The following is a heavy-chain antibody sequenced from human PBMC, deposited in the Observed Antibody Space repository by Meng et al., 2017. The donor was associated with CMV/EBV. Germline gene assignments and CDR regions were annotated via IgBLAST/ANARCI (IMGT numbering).Heavy chain of an antibody. CDR1: GFTFSSYG. J-gene: IGHJ6*02. Sequence: GESLKISCAASGFTFSSYGMHWVRQAPGKGLEWVAFIRYDGSNKYYADSVKGRFTISRDNSKNTLYLQMNSLRAEDTAVYYCARDIITIFGVVKGGMDVWGQGTTVTVSS. V-gene: IGHV3-30*02. CDR2: IRYDGSNK. CDR3: ARDIITIFGVVKGGMDV. D-gene: IGHD3-3*01.